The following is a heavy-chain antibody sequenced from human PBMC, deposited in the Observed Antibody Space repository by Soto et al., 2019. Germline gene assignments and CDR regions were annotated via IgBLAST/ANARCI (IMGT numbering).Heavy chain of an antibody. V-gene: IGHV4-38-2*02. CDR3: AKDPYFDH. J-gene: IGHJ4*02. Sequence: SETLSLTCTVSGYSISSGYYWGWIRQPPGKGLEWIGSIYHSGSTYYNPSLKSRVTISVDTSKNQFSLKLSSVTAADTAVYYCAKDPYFDHWGQGTLVTVSS. CDR1: GYSISSGYY. CDR2: IYHSGST.